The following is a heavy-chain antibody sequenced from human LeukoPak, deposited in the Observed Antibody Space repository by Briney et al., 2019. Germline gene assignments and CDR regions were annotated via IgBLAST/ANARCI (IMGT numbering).Heavy chain of an antibody. CDR3: AKENWVYNWKYDSSGSGINY. D-gene: IGHD3-22*01. CDR2: ISGGGGST. V-gene: IGHV3-23*01. J-gene: IGHJ4*02. Sequence: GGSLRLSCAASGFTFSNYGMSWVRQAPGKGLEWVSTISGGGGSTYYADSVKGRFSISRDNSKNTLYLQMNSLRGEDTAVYYCAKENWVYNWKYDSSGSGINYWGQGTLVTVSS. CDR1: GFTFSNYG.